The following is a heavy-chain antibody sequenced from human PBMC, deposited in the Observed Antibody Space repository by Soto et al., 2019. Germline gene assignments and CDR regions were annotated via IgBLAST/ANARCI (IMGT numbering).Heavy chain of an antibody. V-gene: IGHV4-34*01. J-gene: IGHJ4*02. CDR2: VDHTRVT. CDR3: ARGSNYLTL. Sequence: QVPLQQRGAGLLKPSETLSLTCVVSGMPLTIYSWNWIRQTPGGGLEWIGEVDHTRVTNYNPSLKSRLTISLDRSKSQFSLELTSETAADTGMYFCARGSNYLTLWGQGTLVTVS. CDR1: GMPLTIYS. D-gene: IGHD4-4*01.